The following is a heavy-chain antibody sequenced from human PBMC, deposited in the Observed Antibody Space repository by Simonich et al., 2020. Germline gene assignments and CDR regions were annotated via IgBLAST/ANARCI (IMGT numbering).Heavy chain of an antibody. CDR3: ARGALTGDYYYMDV. J-gene: IGHJ6*03. V-gene: IGHV1-2*02. D-gene: IGHD7-27*01. Sequence: QVQLVQSGAEVKKPGASVKVSCKASGYTFTGYYMHWVRQAPGQGLEWMGWINANRGGTNAAQKFQGGVTMTRDTSISTAYMELSRLRSDDTAVYYCARGALTGDYYYMDVWGKGTTVTVSS. CDR1: GYTFTGYY. CDR2: INANRGGT.